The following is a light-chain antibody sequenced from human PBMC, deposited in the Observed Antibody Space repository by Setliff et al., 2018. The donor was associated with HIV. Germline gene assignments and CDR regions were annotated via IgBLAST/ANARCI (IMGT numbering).Light chain of an antibody. CDR1: SSDIGRYDL. J-gene: IGLJ1*01. CDR2: QAI. CDR3: CSNTGSNTFV. Sequence: QSVLTQPASVSGSPGQSITISCTGTSSDIGRYDLVSWYQQSPGKDHKLMIYQAIKRPSGVSTRFFGSKSGNTASLTISGLQAGDEADYYCCSNTGSNTFVFGSGTKVTVL. V-gene: IGLV2-23*02.